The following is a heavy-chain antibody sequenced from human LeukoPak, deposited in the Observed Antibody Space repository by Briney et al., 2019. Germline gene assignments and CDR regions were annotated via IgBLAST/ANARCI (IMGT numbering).Heavy chain of an antibody. D-gene: IGHD6-13*01. V-gene: IGHV3-23*01. CDR1: GFTFSSYA. Sequence: PGGSLRLSCAACGFTFSSYAMSWVRQAPGKGLEWVSAISGSGGSTYYADSVKGRFTISRDNSKNTLYLQMNSLRAEDTAVYYCAKDLRAAAGSLLYFDYWGQGTLVTVSS. J-gene: IGHJ4*02. CDR3: AKDLRAAAGSLLYFDY. CDR2: ISGSGGST.